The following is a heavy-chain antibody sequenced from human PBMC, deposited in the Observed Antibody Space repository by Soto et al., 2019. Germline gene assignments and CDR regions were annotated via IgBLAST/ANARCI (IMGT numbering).Heavy chain of an antibody. V-gene: IGHV1-2*04. D-gene: IGHD2-15*01. CDR2: INPNSGGT. Sequence: ASVKVSCKASGYAFSGYYMHWVRQAPGQGLEWMGWINPNSGGTNYAQKFQGWVTMTRDTSISTAYMELSRLRSDDSAVYYCARAMVVAATNAFDIWGQGTMVTVSS. CDR3: ARAMVVAATNAFDI. CDR1: GYAFSGYY. J-gene: IGHJ3*02.